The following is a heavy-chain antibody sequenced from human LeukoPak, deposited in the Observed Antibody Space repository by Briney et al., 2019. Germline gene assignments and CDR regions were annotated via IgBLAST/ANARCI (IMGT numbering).Heavy chain of an antibody. V-gene: IGHV3-7*01. J-gene: IGHJ4*02. CDR1: GFTFSSYW. CDR3: ARDVGPYYYDGGFDY. Sequence: GGSLRLSCAASGFTFSSYWMSWVRQAPGKGLEWVANIKQDGSEKYYVGSVKGRFTISRDNAKNSLYLQMNSLRAEDTAVYYCARDVGPYYYDGGFDYWGQGTLVTVSS. D-gene: IGHD3-22*01. CDR2: IKQDGSEK.